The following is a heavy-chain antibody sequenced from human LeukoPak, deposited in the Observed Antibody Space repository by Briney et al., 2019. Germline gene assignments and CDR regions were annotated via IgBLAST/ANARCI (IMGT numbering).Heavy chain of an antibody. V-gene: IGHV3-11*06. Sequence: GGSLRLSCAASGFTFSDYYMSWIRQAPGKGLEWVSYISSSSSYTNYADSVKGRFTISRDNSKNTLYLQMNSLRAEDTAVYYCAKMNYGGDSVDWYFDLWGRGTLVTVSS. J-gene: IGHJ2*01. D-gene: IGHD4-23*01. CDR1: GFTFSDYY. CDR2: ISSSSSYT. CDR3: AKMNYGGDSVDWYFDL.